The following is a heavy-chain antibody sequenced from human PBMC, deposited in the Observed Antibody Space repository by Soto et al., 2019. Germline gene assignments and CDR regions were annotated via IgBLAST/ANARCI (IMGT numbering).Heavy chain of an antibody. CDR3: ARTYVPGIAGFDP. J-gene: IGHJ5*02. D-gene: IGHD1-1*01. CDR2: MSGDGKAI. V-gene: IGHV3-74*01. Sequence: GGSLRLSCAASGFTFSNYFMHWVRQVPGEGLVWVSRMSGDGKAISYADSVKGRFTISRDNAKNTLYLQMNSLRVEDTAVYYCARTYVPGIAGFDPWGQGTLVTVSS. CDR1: GFTFSNYF.